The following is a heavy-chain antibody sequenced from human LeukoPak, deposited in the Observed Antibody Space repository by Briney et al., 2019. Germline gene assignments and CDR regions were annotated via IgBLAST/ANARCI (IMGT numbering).Heavy chain of an antibody. CDR3: ARPKRVGAKDGLPFDY. CDR1: GYTFTSYY. Sequence: ASVKVSCKASGYTFTSYYTHWVRQAPGQGLEWMGIINPSGGSTSYAQKFQGRVTMTRDTSTSTVYMELSSLRSEDTAVYYCARPKRVGAKDGLPFDYWGQGTLVTVSS. V-gene: IGHV1-46*01. D-gene: IGHD1-26*01. CDR2: INPSGGST. J-gene: IGHJ4*02.